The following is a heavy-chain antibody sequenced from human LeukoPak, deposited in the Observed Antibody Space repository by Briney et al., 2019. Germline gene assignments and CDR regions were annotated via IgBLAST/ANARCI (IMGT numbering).Heavy chain of an antibody. J-gene: IGHJ5*02. CDR3: AREGRVGATRGWFDP. CDR2: ISGSGGVI. D-gene: IGHD1-26*01. Sequence: GGSLRPSCAASGFNISDYFMSWIRQAPGKGLDWVSYISGSGGVIYYADSVKGRFSISRDNAKNSLFLQMNSLRADDTAVYYCAREGRVGATRGWFDPWGQGTLVTVSS. CDR1: GFNISDYF. V-gene: IGHV3-11*01.